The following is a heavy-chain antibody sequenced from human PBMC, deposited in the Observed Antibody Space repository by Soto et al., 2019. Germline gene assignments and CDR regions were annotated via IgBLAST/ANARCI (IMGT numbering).Heavy chain of an antibody. CDR1: GFTFSSYS. D-gene: IGHD3-22*01. V-gene: IGHV3-48*02. Sequence: EVQLVESGGGLVQPGGSLRLSCAASGFTFSSYSMNWVRQAPGKGLEWVSYISSSSSTIYYADSVKGRFTISRDNAKNSLYLQMHSLRDEDTAVYYCARDLLIVVPGAFDLWGRGTLVTVSS. CDR2: ISSSSSTI. J-gene: IGHJ2*01. CDR3: ARDLLIVVPGAFDL.